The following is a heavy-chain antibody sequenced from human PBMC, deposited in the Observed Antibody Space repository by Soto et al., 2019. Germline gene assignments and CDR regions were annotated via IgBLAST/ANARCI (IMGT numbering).Heavy chain of an antibody. V-gene: IGHV4-59*08. Sequence: PSETLSLTCTVSGGSISSYYWSWIRQHPGKGLEWIGYIYYSGSTNYNPSLKSRVTISVDTSKNQFSLKLSSVTAADTAVYYCATEERPAAMGAWYYYGMDVWGQGTTVTVSS. CDR1: GGSISSYY. CDR2: IYYSGST. D-gene: IGHD2-2*01. J-gene: IGHJ6*02. CDR3: ATEERPAAMGAWYYYGMDV.